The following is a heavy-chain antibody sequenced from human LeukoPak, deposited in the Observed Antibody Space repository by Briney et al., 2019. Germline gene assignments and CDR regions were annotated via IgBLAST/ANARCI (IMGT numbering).Heavy chain of an antibody. CDR1: GGSISSYY. CDR3: ARVAYGSGSRLIDC. V-gene: IGHV4-59*12. D-gene: IGHD3-10*01. CDR2: IYYSGST. J-gene: IGHJ4*02. Sequence: SETLSLTCTVSGGSISSYYWSWIRQPPGKGLEWIGYIYYSGSTNYNPSLKSRVSISVDTSKNQFSLKLTSVTAADTAVYYCARVAYGSGSRLIDCWGQGTLVTIS.